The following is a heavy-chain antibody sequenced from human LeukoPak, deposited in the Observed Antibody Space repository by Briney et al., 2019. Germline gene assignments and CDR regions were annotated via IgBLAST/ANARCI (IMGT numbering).Heavy chain of an antibody. V-gene: IGHV3-7*01. CDR3: AGRGGSSSRRTPIDY. CDR1: GFTFSDYW. Sequence: GGSLRLSCTVSGFTFSDYWMTWVRQAPGKGPEWVANIKQDGSQRYYVASLRGRFTISRDNTNNSLFLQMIGLRAEDTAVYSCAGRGGSSSRRTPIDYWGQGTLVTVSS. D-gene: IGHD6-6*01. CDR2: IKQDGSQR. J-gene: IGHJ4*02.